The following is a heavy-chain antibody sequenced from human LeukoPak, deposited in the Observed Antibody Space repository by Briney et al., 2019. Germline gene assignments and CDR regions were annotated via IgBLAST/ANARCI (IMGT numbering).Heavy chain of an antibody. J-gene: IGHJ4*02. CDR2: INHSGST. D-gene: IGHD3-3*01. CDR3: ARDRPYYDFWSAIGVN. Sequence: SETLSLTCAVYGGSFSGYYWSWIRQPPGKGLEWIGEINHSGSTNYNPSLKSRVTISVDTSKNQFSLKLSSVTAADTAVYYCARDRPYYDFWSAIGVNWGQGTLVTVSS. V-gene: IGHV4-34*01. CDR1: GGSFSGYY.